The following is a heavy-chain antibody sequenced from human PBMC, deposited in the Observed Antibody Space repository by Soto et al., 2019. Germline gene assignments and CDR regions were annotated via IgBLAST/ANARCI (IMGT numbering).Heavy chain of an antibody. CDR3: ARDSSSPYYYYGMDV. CDR2: ISSSGHI. CDR1: GFTFSTYD. Sequence: PGWSLRLSCAAAGFTFSTYDMNWVRQAPGQGLEWVSSISSSGHIYYADSVKGRFTISRDNAKNSLYLQMNSLRAEDTAVYYCARDSSSPYYYYGMDVWGQGTTVTVSS. V-gene: IGHV3-21*01. J-gene: IGHJ6*02. D-gene: IGHD6-6*01.